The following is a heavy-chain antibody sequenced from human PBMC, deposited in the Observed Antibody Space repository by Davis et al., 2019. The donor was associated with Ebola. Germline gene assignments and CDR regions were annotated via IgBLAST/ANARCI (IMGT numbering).Heavy chain of an antibody. Sequence: GESLKISCAASGFSFSTYGMHWVRQAPGKGLEWVAVISSDGSNESYVDSVKGRFTISRDNSKNTLYLQMNSLRAEDTAVYHCARRVLVRGVLHYGMDVWGKGTTVTVSS. CDR2: ISSDGSNE. V-gene: IGHV3-30*19. CDR1: GFSFSTYG. J-gene: IGHJ6*04. D-gene: IGHD3-10*01. CDR3: ARRVLVRGVLHYGMDV.